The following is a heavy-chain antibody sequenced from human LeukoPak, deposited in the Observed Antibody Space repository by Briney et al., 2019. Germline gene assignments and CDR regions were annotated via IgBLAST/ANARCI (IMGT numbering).Heavy chain of an antibody. CDR3: AKSGLNRFDY. V-gene: IGHV3-23*01. CDR1: GITFSSYG. Sequence: PGGTLRLSCAASGITFSSYGMSWVRQAPGKGLEWVSSISSTGGTTYYADSVKGRFTISRDNSKNTLYLQMNSLRAEDTAVYYCAKSGLNRFDYWGQGTLVTVSS. CDR2: ISSTGGTT. J-gene: IGHJ4*02. D-gene: IGHD2-15*01.